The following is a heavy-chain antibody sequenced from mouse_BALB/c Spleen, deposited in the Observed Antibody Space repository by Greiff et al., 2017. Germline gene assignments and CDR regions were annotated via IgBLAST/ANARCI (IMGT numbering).Heavy chain of an antibody. Sequence: VQLQQSGAELVKPGASVKLSCTASGFNINDTYMHWVKQRPEQGLEWIGRIDPANGNTKYDPKFQGKATITADTSSNTAYLQLSSLTSEDTAVYECASPDYVSAMGNRGQETSDTVSS. J-gene: IGHJ4*01. CDR3: ASPDYVSAMGN. CDR1: GFNINDTY. CDR2: IDPANGNT. D-gene: IGHD2-4*01. V-gene: IGHV14-3*02.